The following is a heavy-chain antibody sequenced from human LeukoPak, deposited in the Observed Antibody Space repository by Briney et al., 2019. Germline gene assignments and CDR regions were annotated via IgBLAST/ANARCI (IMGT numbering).Heavy chain of an antibody. J-gene: IGHJ4*02. D-gene: IGHD2-15*01. CDR3: AKDTGYCSGGSCYYFDY. CDR1: GFTFSSYA. V-gene: IGHV3-23*01. Sequence: GGSLRLSCAASGFTFSSYAMTWVRQAPGKGLEWVSVISGSGTNTDYADSVKGRFTISRDNSKNTLYLQMNSLRAEDTAVYYCAKDTGYCSGGSCYYFDYWGQGTLVTVSS. CDR2: ISGSGTNT.